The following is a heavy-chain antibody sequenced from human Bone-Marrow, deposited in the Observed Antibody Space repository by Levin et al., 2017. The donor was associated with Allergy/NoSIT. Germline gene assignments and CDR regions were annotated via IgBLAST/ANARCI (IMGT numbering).Heavy chain of an antibody. CDR2: ISSSGNAI. CDR3: AMESRGWLEGFDY. V-gene: IGHV3-11*01. D-gene: IGHD6-19*01. J-gene: IGHJ4*02. Sequence: MPGGSLRLSCVASGFTFSDYYMTWIRQAPGKGLEWVSYISSSGNAIYYADSVKGRFTISRDNAKNSLFLQINSLRVDDTAVYYCAMESRGWLEGFDYWGQGTLVTVSS. CDR1: GFTFSDYY.